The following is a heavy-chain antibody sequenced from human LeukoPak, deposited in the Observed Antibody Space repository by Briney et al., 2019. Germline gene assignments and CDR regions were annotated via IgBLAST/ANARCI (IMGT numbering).Heavy chain of an antibody. V-gene: IGHV1-18*01. D-gene: IGHD2/OR15-2a*01. CDR3: AREVKISDYYYYYMDV. J-gene: IGHJ6*03. CDR2: ISAYNGNT. Sequence: ASVKVSCKASGYTFTSYGISWVRQAPGQGLEWMGWISAYNGNTNYAQKFQGRVTMTRDTSISTAYMELSRPRSDDTAVYYCAREVKISDYYYYYMDVWGKGTTVTVSS. CDR1: GYTFTSYG.